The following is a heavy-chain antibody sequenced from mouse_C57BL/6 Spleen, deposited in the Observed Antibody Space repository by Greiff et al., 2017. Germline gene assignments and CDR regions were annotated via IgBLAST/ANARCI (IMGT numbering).Heavy chain of an antibody. J-gene: IGHJ4*01. CDR2: INPNNGGT. Sequence: VQLQQSGPELVKPGASVKISCKASGYTFTDYYMNWVKQSHGKSLEWIGDINPNNGGTSYNQKFKGKATLTVDKSSSTAYMELRSLTSEDSAVYYCARLYYGYAMDYWGKGTSVTVYS. D-gene: IGHD2-1*01. V-gene: IGHV1-26*01. CDR1: GYTFTDYY. CDR3: ARLYYGYAMDY.